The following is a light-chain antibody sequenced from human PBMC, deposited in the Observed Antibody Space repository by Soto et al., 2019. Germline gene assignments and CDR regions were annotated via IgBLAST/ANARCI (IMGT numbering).Light chain of an antibody. Sequence: DIQMTQSPSSLSASVGDRVTITCRASQSISNYLNWYQQKPGKAPQLLIYAASSLQSGVPSRFSGSGSGTDFTLTISSLQSEYFAIYYCQQSYHTPRTFGQWTKVDIK. CDR2: AAS. CDR3: QQSYHTPRT. J-gene: IGKJ1*01. V-gene: IGKV1-39*01. CDR1: QSISNY.